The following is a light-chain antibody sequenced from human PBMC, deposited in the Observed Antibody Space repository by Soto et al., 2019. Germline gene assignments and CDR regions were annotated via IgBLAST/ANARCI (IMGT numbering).Light chain of an antibody. Sequence: VMTQAPATLSVSPGERATISCRASQSVSSNYLAWYQQKPGQAPRLLNYGATNRATGIPDRFSGSGSGTDFTLTISRLEAEDFAVYYCQQYGSSGTFGQGTKVDIK. CDR3: QQYGSSGT. J-gene: IGKJ1*01. CDR1: QSVSSNY. V-gene: IGKV3-20*01. CDR2: GAT.